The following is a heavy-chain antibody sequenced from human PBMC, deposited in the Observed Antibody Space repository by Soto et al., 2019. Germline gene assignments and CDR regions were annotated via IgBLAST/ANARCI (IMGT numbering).Heavy chain of an antibody. D-gene: IGHD6-13*01. J-gene: IGHJ4*02. CDR1: GYTFSNFW. CDR3: ARSPRSSPYFDY. CDR2: IYPGDHET. V-gene: IGHV5-51*01. Sequence: GESLKISCQSSGYTFSNFWIGWVRQLPGKGLEWMGIIYPGDHETRFSPSFHGKVTISADRSINTAYLQWNSLEASDTAFYFCARSPRSSPYFDYWGQGALVTVSS.